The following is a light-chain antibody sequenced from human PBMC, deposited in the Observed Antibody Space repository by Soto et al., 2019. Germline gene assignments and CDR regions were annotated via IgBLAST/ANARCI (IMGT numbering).Light chain of an antibody. Sequence: AIQLTQSPSSLSASVGDRVTITCRASQGISSALAWYQQKPGKAPKLLIYDASSLEIGVPSRFSGSGSGTDFTLTISSLRPEDFATYYCQQFNRYPLTFGQGTRLEIK. J-gene: IGKJ5*01. V-gene: IGKV1-13*02. CDR2: DAS. CDR3: QQFNRYPLT. CDR1: QGISSA.